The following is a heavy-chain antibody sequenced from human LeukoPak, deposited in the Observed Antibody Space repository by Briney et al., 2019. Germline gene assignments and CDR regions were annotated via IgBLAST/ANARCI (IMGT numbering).Heavy chain of an antibody. CDR3: ARSEHDFWSGYSYHFDY. Sequence: GGSLRLSCAASGITSSSYAMSWVRQAPGKGLEWVSAISGSGGSTYYADSVKGRFTISRDNSETTLYLQMNSLRAEDTAVYYCARSEHDFWSGYSYHFDYWGQGTLVTVSS. J-gene: IGHJ4*02. D-gene: IGHD3-3*01. CDR1: GITSSSYA. V-gene: IGHV3-23*01. CDR2: ISGSGGST.